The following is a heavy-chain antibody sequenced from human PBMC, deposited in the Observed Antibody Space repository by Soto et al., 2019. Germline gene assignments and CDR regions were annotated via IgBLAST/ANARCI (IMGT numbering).Heavy chain of an antibody. V-gene: IGHV2-26*01. CDR1: GFSLINAALG. Sequence: QVTLKESGPVQVKPTETLTLTCTVSGFSLINAALGVSWIRQPPGKTLEWLAHVFSNDVKYYTTSLKTRLTISRDTSKRQVVLTMTNMDPVDTATYYCARADDSYSVDYWGQGTLVTVSS. CDR2: VFSNDVK. D-gene: IGHD1-1*01. J-gene: IGHJ4*02. CDR3: ARADDSYSVDY.